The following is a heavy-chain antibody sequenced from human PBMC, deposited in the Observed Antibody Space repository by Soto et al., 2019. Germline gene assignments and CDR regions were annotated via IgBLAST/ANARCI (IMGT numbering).Heavy chain of an antibody. Sequence: EVQLLESGGDLVQPGGSLRLSCAASGFNFSKHAMGWVRQAPGKGLEWVSGISGSGGGAKYADSVKGRFTISRDYSRNTLYLQMSSLRVEDTAMYYCARDFRAGGLIVHDYWGQGTLVTVSS. V-gene: IGHV3-23*01. CDR1: GFNFSKHA. CDR3: ARDFRAGGLIVHDY. J-gene: IGHJ4*02. D-gene: IGHD6-13*01. CDR2: ISGSGGGA.